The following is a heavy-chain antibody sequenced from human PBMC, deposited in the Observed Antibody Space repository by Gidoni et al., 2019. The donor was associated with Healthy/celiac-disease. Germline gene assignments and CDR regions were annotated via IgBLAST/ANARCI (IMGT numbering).Heavy chain of an antibody. Sequence: VSVIYSGGSTYYADSVKGRFTISRDNSKNTLYLQMNSLRAEDTAVYYCARCPRMWYFDLWGRGTLVTVSS. V-gene: IGHV3-53*01. CDR2: IYSGGST. D-gene: IGHD2-15*01. J-gene: IGHJ2*01. CDR3: ARCPRMWYFDL.